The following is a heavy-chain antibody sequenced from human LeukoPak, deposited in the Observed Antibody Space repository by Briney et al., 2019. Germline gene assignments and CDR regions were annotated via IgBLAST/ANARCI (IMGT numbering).Heavy chain of an antibody. D-gene: IGHD6-13*01. Sequence: SQTLSLTCAISGDSVSSNAAAWNWIRQSPSRGLEWLGRTYYRSRWYNDYAVSVQSRITINPDTSKNQFSLQLDSVTPEDTAVYYCARDRYSSSWYRFDSWGQGTLVTVSS. CDR2: TYYRSRWYN. CDR3: ARDRYSSSWYRFDS. V-gene: IGHV6-1*01. J-gene: IGHJ4*02. CDR1: GDSVSSNAAA.